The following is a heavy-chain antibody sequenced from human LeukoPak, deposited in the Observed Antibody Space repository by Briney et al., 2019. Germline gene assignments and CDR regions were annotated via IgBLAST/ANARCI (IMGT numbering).Heavy chain of an antibody. Sequence: SETLSLTCTVSGGSISSGSYYWSWIRQPAGKGLEWIGRIYTSGSTNYNPSLKSRVTISVDTSKNQFSLKLSSVTAADTAVYYCARASHDYGDYSHFDYWGQGTLVTVSS. CDR3: ARASHDYGDYSHFDY. V-gene: IGHV4-61*02. CDR2: IYTSGST. J-gene: IGHJ4*02. CDR1: GGSISSGSYY. D-gene: IGHD4-17*01.